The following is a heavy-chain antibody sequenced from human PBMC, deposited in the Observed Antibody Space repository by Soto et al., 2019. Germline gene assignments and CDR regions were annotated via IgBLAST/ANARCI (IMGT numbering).Heavy chain of an antibody. J-gene: IGHJ4*02. CDR1: GGSISSYY. V-gene: IGHV4-59*01. Sequence: SETLSLTCTVSGGSISSYYWSWIRQPPWKRLEWIGYVYYSGTTNYNPSLKSRVTISVDLSKNRFSLRLSSVTTADTALYYCARTTAVPNTLRSRYFFDYWGQGTLVTVSS. CDR3: ARTTAVPNTLRSRYFFDY. CDR2: VYYSGTT. D-gene: IGHD4-17*01.